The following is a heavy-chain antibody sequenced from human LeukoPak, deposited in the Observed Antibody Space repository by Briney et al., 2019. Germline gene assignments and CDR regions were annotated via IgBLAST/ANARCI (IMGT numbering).Heavy chain of an antibody. CDR3: AKTGCSGGSCARGAFDI. D-gene: IGHD2-15*01. CDR1: GFTFSSYA. V-gene: IGHV3-23*01. J-gene: IGHJ3*02. Sequence: GGSLRLSCAASGFTFSSYAMSWVRQAPGKGLEWVSGISGSGGSTYYADSVKGRFTISRDNSRNTLYLQMNSLRADDTAEYYCAKTGCSGGSCARGAFDIWGQGTMVTASS. CDR2: ISGSGGST.